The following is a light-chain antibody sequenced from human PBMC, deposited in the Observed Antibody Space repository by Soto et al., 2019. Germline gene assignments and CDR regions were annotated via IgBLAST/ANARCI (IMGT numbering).Light chain of an antibody. V-gene: IGLV2-23*01. Sequence: QSALTQPASVSGSPGQSITISCTGTSSDIGNYNLVSWYQQHPGKVPKVIIYEGTKRPSGVSNRFSGSKSGNTASLTISGLQADDEADYYCSSCISSDVIFGGGTQLTVL. CDR1: SSDIGNYNL. CDR2: EGT. J-gene: IGLJ2*01. CDR3: SSCISSDVI.